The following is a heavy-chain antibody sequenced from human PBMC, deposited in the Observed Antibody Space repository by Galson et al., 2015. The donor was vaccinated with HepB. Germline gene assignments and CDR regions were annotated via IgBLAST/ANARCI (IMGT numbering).Heavy chain of an antibody. D-gene: IGHD3-22*01. CDR1: GGSISSYY. Sequence: LSLTCTVSGGSISSYYWGWIRQPAGKGLEWIGRIYTSGSTNYNPSPKSRVTMSVDTSKNQFSLRLSSVTAADTAVYYCARGPRAYDSSGYYYRECNFDYWGQGTLVTVSS. J-gene: IGHJ4*02. V-gene: IGHV4-4*07. CDR2: IYTSGST. CDR3: ARGPRAYDSSGYYYRECNFDY.